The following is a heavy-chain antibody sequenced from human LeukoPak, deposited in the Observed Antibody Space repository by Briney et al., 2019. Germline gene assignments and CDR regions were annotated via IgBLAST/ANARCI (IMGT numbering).Heavy chain of an antibody. CDR3: ARVEWLLLRDDAFDI. Sequence: ASVKVSCKASGGTFSSYAISWVRQAPGQGLEWMGWINPNSGGTNYAQKFQGRVTMTRDTSISTAYTELSRLRSDDTAVYYCARVEWLLLRDDAFDIWGQGTMVTVSS. CDR2: INPNSGGT. D-gene: IGHD3-22*01. J-gene: IGHJ3*02. V-gene: IGHV1-2*02. CDR1: GGTFSSYA.